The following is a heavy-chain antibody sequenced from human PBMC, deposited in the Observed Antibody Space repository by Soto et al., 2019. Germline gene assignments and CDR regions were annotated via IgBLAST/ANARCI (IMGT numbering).Heavy chain of an antibody. V-gene: IGHV3-74*01. CDR1: GFTFSSYW. J-gene: IGHJ4*02. D-gene: IGHD3-9*01. Sequence: GGSLRLSCAASGFTFSSYWMHWVRQAPGKGLVWVSRINSDGSSTSYADSVKGRFTISRDNAKNTLYLQMNSLRAEDTAVYYCAREYYDILTGPIDYWGQGTLVTVSS. CDR2: INSDGSST. CDR3: AREYYDILTGPIDY.